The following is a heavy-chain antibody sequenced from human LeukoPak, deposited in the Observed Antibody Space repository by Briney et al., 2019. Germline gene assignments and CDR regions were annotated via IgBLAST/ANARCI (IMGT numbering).Heavy chain of an antibody. D-gene: IGHD3-22*01. CDR3: ARGYSRTYYYDSSGYDY. V-gene: IGHV1-69*13. J-gene: IGHJ4*02. CDR1: GGTFSSYA. CDR2: IIPIFGTA. Sequence: SVKVSCKASGGTFSSYAISWVRQAPGQGLEWMGGIIPIFGTANYAQKFQGRVTITADESTSTAYMELSSLRSEDTAVYYCARGYSRTYYYDSSGYDYWGQGTLVTVSS.